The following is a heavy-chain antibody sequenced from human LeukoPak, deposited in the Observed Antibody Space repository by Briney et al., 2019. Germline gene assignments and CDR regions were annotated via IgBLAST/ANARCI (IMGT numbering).Heavy chain of an antibody. CDR2: MYTTGST. CDR3: ASDLGAGHVDY. V-gene: IGHV4-4*07. Sequence: SETLSLTCTVSGGSLSSYYWSWIRQPAGKGLEWIGHMYTTGSTNYNPSLKSRVTMAVDTSKNQFSLKMSSVTAADTAVYYCASDLGAGHVDYWGQGTLVTVSS. D-gene: IGHD1-26*01. J-gene: IGHJ4*02. CDR1: GGSLSSYY.